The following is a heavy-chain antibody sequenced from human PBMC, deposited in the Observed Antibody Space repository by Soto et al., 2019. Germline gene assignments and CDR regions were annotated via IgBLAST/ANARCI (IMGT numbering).Heavy chain of an antibody. J-gene: IGHJ4*02. D-gene: IGHD1-26*01. Sequence: QVQLQESGPGLVKPSETLSLTCTVSGGSITGYHWSWIRQPPGKGLEWIGYTHGSGITNYNPSLQSRVTISVDTSKNHFSLKLSSVTASDTAVYYCASYIEGGGGRGYWGPGHLLTVSS. V-gene: IGHV4-59*01. CDR3: ASYIEGGGGRGY. CDR1: GGSITGYH. CDR2: THGSGIT.